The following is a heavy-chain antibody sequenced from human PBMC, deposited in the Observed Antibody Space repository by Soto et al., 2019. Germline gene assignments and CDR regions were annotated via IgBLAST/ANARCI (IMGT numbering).Heavy chain of an antibody. V-gene: IGHV3-11*04. CDR3: AARYDREYYFDY. Sequence: GGSLRLSCAASGFTFSDYYMSWIRQAPGKGLEWVSYISSSGSTIYYADSVKGRFTISRDNAKNSLYLQMNSLRAEDTAVYYCAARYDREYYFDYWGQGTLVTVS. J-gene: IGHJ4*02. CDR2: ISSSGSTI. D-gene: IGHD5-12*01. CDR1: GFTFSDYY.